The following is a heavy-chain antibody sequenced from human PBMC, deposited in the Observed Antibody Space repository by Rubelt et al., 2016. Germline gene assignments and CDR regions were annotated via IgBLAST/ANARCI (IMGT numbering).Heavy chain of an antibody. Sequence: GKGLEWVGRIKSKTDGGTTDYAAPVKGRLTISRDDSKNTLYLQMNSLKTEDTAVYYCTTASPSIAVGGPAVNDAFDVWGQGTMVTVSS. D-gene: IGHD6-6*01. CDR2: IKSKTDGGTT. CDR3: TTASPSIAVGGPAVNDAFDV. J-gene: IGHJ3*01. V-gene: IGHV3-15*01.